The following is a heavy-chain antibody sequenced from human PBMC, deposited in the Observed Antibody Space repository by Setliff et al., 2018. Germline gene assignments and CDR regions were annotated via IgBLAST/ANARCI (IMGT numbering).Heavy chain of an antibody. D-gene: IGHD3-9*01. CDR3: AGPFDVGPYPRPIDGLDL. Sequence: ASVKVSCKASGYIFKTYGFTWVRQAPGQGLEWMGWISPYNGNTNSAQKFQGRVTMTGDTSIRTAFMELSGLTSDDTAVYYCAGPFDVGPYPRPIDGLDLWGQGTRVTVSS. CDR2: ISPYNGNT. J-gene: IGHJ3*01. CDR1: GYIFKTYG. V-gene: IGHV1-18*01.